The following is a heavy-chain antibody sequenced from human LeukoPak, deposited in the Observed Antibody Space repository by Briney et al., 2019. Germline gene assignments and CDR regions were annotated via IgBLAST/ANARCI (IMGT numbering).Heavy chain of an antibody. D-gene: IGHD1-1*01. J-gene: IGHJ4*02. V-gene: IGHV4-31*02. CDR3: ARGQEWPPTT. CDR2: IYYSGST. CDR1: GFTFSDYY. Sequence: LRLSCAASGFTFSDYYMSWIRQHPGKGLEWIGYIYYSGSTYYNPSLKSRVTISVDTSKNQFSLKLSSVTAADTAVYYCARGQEWPPTTWGQGTLVTVSS.